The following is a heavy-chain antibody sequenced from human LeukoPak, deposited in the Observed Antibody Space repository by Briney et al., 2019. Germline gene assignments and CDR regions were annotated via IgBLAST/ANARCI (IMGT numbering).Heavy chain of an antibody. D-gene: IGHD2-15*01. CDR2: IYYSGIT. Sequence: PSGTLSLTCAVSGDFISSSNWWSWVRQPPGKGLEWIGYIYYSGITNYNPSLESRVTISVDTSKNHFSLKLSSVTAADTAVYYCARGGAWSGDYFDYWGQGSRLTVSS. V-gene: IGHV4-4*02. CDR3: ARGGAWSGDYFDY. J-gene: IGHJ4*02. CDR1: GDFISSSNW.